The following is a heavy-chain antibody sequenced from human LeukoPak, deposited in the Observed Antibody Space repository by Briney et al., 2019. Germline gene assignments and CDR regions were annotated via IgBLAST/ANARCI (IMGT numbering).Heavy chain of an antibody. Sequence: ASVKVSCKASGGTSSSYAISWVRQAPGQGLEWMGRIIPILGIANYAQKFQGRVTITADKSTSTAYMELSSLRSEDTAVYYCARAGQYCSSTSCYFFDYWGQGTLVTVSS. D-gene: IGHD2-2*01. CDR1: GGTSSSYA. V-gene: IGHV1-69*04. J-gene: IGHJ4*02. CDR2: IIPILGIA. CDR3: ARAGQYCSSTSCYFFDY.